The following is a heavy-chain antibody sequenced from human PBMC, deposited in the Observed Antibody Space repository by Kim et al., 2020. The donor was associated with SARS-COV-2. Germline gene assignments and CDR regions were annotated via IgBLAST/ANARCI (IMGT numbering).Heavy chain of an antibody. CDR1: GFTFSSYE. CDR2: ISSSGSTI. D-gene: IGHD3-10*01. J-gene: IGHJ6*02. Sequence: GGSLRLSCAASGFTFSSYEMNWVRQAPGKGLEWVSYISSSGSTIYYADSVKGRFTISRDNAKNSLYLQMNSLRAEGTAVYYCASGDYYGSGNGYYYGMDVWGQGTTVTVSS. V-gene: IGHV3-48*03. CDR3: ASGDYYGSGNGYYYGMDV.